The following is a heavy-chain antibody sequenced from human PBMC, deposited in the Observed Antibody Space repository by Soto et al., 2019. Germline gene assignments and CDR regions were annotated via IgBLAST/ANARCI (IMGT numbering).Heavy chain of an antibody. CDR3: ARDLSEPDFWSGFLQPYYFDY. D-gene: IGHD3-3*01. Sequence: ASVKVSCKASGYTFTSYGISWVRQAPGQGLEWMGWISAYNGNTNYAQKLQGRVTMTTDTSTRTAYMERKSLRSDDTAVYYCARDLSEPDFWSGFLQPYYFDYWGQGTLVTVSS. J-gene: IGHJ4*02. V-gene: IGHV1-18*01. CDR1: GYTFTSYG. CDR2: ISAYNGNT.